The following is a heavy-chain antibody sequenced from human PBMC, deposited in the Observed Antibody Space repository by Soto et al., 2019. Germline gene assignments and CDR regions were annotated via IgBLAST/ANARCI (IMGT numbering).Heavy chain of an antibody. V-gene: IGHV3-74*03. CDR3: VRVTTDYHGRDV. J-gene: IGHJ6*02. Sequence: EVQLVESGGALAQPGGSLRLSCAASGFTFSSHWMHWVRQVPGKGLVWVSCINTDGSLTKYADSVKGRFTMSRDNANNTLYFQMNSLSVEDTAVYSCVRVTTDYHGRDVWGLGTTVVVSS. CDR1: GFTFSSHW. CDR2: INTDGSLT. D-gene: IGHD1-1*01.